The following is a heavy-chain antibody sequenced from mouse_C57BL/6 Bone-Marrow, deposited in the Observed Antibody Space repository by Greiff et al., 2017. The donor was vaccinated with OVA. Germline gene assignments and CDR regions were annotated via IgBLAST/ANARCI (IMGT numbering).Heavy chain of an antibody. CDR2: INPNYGTT. CDR3: ARGGIYSTTMDY. V-gene: IGHV1-39*01. J-gene: IGHJ4*01. CDR1: GYSFTDYN. D-gene: IGHD2-5*01. Sequence: EVKVVESGPELVKPGASVKISCKASGYSFTDYNMNWVKQSNGKSLEWIGVINPNYGTTSYNQKFKGKATLTVDQSSSTAYMQLNSLTSEDSAVYYCARGGIYSTTMDYWGQGTSVTVSS.